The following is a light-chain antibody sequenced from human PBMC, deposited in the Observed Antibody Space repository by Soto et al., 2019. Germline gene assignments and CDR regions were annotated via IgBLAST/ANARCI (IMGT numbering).Light chain of an antibody. V-gene: IGKV3-20*01. J-gene: IGKJ4*01. CDR2: SAS. CDR3: QYYGTSVFI. CDR1: QSVSANN. Sequence: ETVLTQSPGTLSLSPGETATLSCRASQSVSANNLAWYQQKAGQAPRLLIYSASSRATGIPDRFSGSGSGTAFTLTITRLETEDIAVYYCQYYGTSVFIFGGGTKVDIK.